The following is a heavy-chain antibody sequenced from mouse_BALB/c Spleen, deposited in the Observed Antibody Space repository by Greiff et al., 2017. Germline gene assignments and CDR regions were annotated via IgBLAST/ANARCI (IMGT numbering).Heavy chain of an antibody. V-gene: IGHV14-3*02. CDR1: GFNIKDTY. D-gene: IGHD2-4*01. CDR3: ARSDDYDGDPWFAY. Sequence: VQLQQSGAELVKPGASVKLSCTASGFNIKDTYMHWVKQRPEQGLEWIGRIDPANGNTKYDPKFQGKATITADTSSNTAYLQLSSLTSEDTAVYYCARSDDYDGDPWFAYGGQGTLVTVSA. J-gene: IGHJ3*01. CDR2: IDPANGNT.